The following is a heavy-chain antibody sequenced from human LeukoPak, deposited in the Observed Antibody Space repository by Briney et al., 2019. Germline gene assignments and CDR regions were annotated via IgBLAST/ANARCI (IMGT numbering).Heavy chain of an antibody. J-gene: IGHJ4*02. CDR2: ISGSGGST. CDR1: GFTFSSYA. Sequence: GGSLRLSCAASGFTFSSYAMSWVRQAPGKGLEWVSAISGSGGSTYYADSVKGRFTIPRDNSKNTLYLQMNSLRAEDTAVYYCAKAPGSHPAYDDYWGQGTLVTVSS. D-gene: IGHD2-21*01. CDR3: AKAPGSHPAYDDY. V-gene: IGHV3-23*01.